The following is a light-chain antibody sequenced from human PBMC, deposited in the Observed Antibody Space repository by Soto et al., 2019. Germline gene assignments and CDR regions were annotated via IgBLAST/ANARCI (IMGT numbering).Light chain of an antibody. J-gene: IGLJ1*01. V-gene: IGLV1-44*01. CDR3: AAWDDILSGYV. Sequence: QSVLTQPPSASGTPGQRVTISCSGSTSNIGNSTLNWYQQLPGTAPKLLTYANNHRPSGVPDRFSGSKSGTSASRAISGLQSEDEADYHCAAWDDILSGYVFGAGTKVTVL. CDR1: TSNIGNST. CDR2: ANN.